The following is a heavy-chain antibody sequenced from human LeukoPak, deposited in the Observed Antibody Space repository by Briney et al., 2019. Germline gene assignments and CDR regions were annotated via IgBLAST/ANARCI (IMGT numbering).Heavy chain of an antibody. CDR3: ARGNYGDYVNY. V-gene: IGHV1-18*01. D-gene: IGHD4-17*01. CDR2: ISAYNGNT. J-gene: IGHJ4*02. Sequence: ASVKVSCKVSRYTLTELSMHWVRQAPGQGLEWMGWISAYNGNTNYAQKLQGRVTMTTDTSTSTAYMELRSLRSDDTAVYYCARGNYGDYVNYWGQGTLVTVSS. CDR1: RYTLTELS.